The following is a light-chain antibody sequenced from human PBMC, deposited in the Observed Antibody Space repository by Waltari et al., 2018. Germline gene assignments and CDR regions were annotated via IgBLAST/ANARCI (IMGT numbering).Light chain of an antibody. Sequence: QSALTQPPSVSGAPRQRVTTSCSGSSYNIRDSAVTCYQQFPGKSPKLVIYYDDLLPSGVSDRFSGSKSGSSASLAISGLQSEDEALYFCAAWDVSLNALIFGGGTKLTVL. CDR3: AAWDVSLNALI. V-gene: IGLV1-36*01. CDR2: YDD. J-gene: IGLJ2*01. CDR1: SYNIRDSA.